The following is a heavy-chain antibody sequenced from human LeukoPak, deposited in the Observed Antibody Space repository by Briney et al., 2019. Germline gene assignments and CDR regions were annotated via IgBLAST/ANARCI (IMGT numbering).Heavy chain of an antibody. D-gene: IGHD3-10*01. V-gene: IGHV3-53*01. CDR3: ARVFEGVEDS. CDR1: GFTVSNNY. Sequence: GGSLRLSCAASGFTVSNNYMSWVRQAPGKGLEWVSVIYSGGSTYYADSVKGRFTISRDTSKNTLYLQMNSLRAEDTAVYYCARVFEGVEDSWGQGTLVTVSS. J-gene: IGHJ4*02. CDR2: IYSGGST.